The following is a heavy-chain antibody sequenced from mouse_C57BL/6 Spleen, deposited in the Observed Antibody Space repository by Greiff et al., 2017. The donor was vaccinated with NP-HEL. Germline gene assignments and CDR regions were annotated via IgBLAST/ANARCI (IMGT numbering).Heavy chain of an antibody. CDR1: GFTFSDYG. Sequence: EVQLVESGGGLVKPGGSLKLSCAASGFTFSDYGMHWVRQAPEKGLEWVAYISSGSSTIYYADTVKGRFTISRDNAKNTLFLQMTSLRSEDTAMYYCARGSNYGAWFAYWGQGTLVTVSA. V-gene: IGHV5-17*01. J-gene: IGHJ3*01. CDR3: ARGSNYGAWFAY. D-gene: IGHD2-5*01. CDR2: ISSGSSTI.